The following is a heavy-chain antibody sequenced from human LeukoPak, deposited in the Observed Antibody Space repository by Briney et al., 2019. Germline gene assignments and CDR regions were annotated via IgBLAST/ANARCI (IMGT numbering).Heavy chain of an antibody. J-gene: IGHJ4*02. V-gene: IGHV4-34*01. CDR1: GGSFSGYY. Sequence: SETLSLTCAVYGGSFSGYYWSWIRQPPGKGLEWIGEINHSGSTNYNPSLKSRVTISVDTSKNQFSLKLSSVTAADTAVYYCARGLNKRVGATGMGYWGQGTLVTVSS. D-gene: IGHD1-26*01. CDR3: ARGLNKRVGATGMGY. CDR2: INHSGST.